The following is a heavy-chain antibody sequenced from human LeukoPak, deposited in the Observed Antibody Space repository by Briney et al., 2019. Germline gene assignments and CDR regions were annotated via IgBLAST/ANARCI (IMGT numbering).Heavy chain of an antibody. CDR3: AKDPGAFTAMVRFDY. Sequence: GGFLRLSCAASGFTFSSYAMSWVRQAPGKGLEWVSAISGSGGSTYYADSVKGRSTISRDNSKNTLYLQMNSLRAEDTAVYYCAKDPGAFTAMVRFDYWGQGTLVTVSS. J-gene: IGHJ4*02. V-gene: IGHV3-23*01. CDR1: GFTFSSYA. CDR2: ISGSGGST. D-gene: IGHD5-18*01.